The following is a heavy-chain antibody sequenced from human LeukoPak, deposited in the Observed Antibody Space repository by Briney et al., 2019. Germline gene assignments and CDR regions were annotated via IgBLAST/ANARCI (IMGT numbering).Heavy chain of an antibody. Sequence: PGGSLRLSCAASGFTFSSFQMTWVRQAPGKGLEWVSYIGGGDSQIFNADSVKGRFTISRDNAENSLYLQMSSLRAEDTAIYYCARWGHSDYSSFPTKFDYWGQGTLVAVSS. D-gene: IGHD4-11*01. CDR1: GFTFSSFQ. J-gene: IGHJ4*02. CDR3: ARWGHSDYSSFPTKFDY. V-gene: IGHV3-48*03. CDR2: IGGGDSQI.